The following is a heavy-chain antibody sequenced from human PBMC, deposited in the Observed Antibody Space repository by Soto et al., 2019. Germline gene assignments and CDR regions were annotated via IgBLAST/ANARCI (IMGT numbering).Heavy chain of an antibody. V-gene: IGHV4-4*07. Sequence: SETLSLTCTVSGDSISSYYWSWIRQPAGKGLEWIGRIYTGGTNYNPSLKSRVTMSVDTSKNQFSLKLSSVTAADTAVYYCARASPNWFDPWGQGTLVTVSS. CDR3: ARASPNWFDP. CDR2: IYTGGT. J-gene: IGHJ5*02. CDR1: GDSISSYY.